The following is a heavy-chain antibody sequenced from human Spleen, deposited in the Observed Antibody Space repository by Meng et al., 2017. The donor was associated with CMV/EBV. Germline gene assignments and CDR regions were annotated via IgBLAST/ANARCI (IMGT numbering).Heavy chain of an antibody. V-gene: IGHV3-21*06. CDR3: AKDSGFWSPDY. D-gene: IGHD3-3*01. CDR1: GFTFSTYN. J-gene: IGHJ4*02. Sequence: GGSLRLSCAASGFTFSTYNMNWVRQAPGKGLEWVSSISTSSTYIYYADSVQGRFTMSRDNSKSTLFLQMNSLRAEDTAVYYCAKDSGFWSPDYWGQGTLVTVSS. CDR2: ISTSSTYI.